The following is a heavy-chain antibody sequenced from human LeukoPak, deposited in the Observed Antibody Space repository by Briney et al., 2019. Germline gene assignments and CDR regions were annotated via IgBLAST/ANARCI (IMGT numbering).Heavy chain of an antibody. CDR3: ASHGITMEEHFQH. J-gene: IGHJ1*01. D-gene: IGHD3-10*01. CDR2: IRGGGATT. Sequence: GGSLRLSCAASGFTFSTYAMSWVRQAPGKGLEWVSAIRGGGATTYYADSVKGRFTISRDNSKNTLYMQMNSLRAEDTAVYYCASHGITMEEHFQHWGQGTLVTVSS. V-gene: IGHV3-23*01. CDR1: GFTFSTYA.